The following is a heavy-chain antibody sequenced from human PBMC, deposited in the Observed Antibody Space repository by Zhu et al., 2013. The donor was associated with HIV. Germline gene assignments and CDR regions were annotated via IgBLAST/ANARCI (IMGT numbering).Heavy chain of an antibody. CDR3: ALERDGYNYRFDY. J-gene: IGHJ4*02. D-gene: IGHD5-12*01. CDR1: GYTFTGYY. V-gene: IGHV1-2*02. Sequence: QVQLVQSGTEVKKPGASVKVSCRASGYTFTGYYIHWVRLVPGQGLEWMGWINPNSGGAGYAQKFQGRDTSISTAYMELSRLRSDDTAVYYCALERDGYNYRFDYWGQGTLVTVSS. CDR2: INPNSGGA.